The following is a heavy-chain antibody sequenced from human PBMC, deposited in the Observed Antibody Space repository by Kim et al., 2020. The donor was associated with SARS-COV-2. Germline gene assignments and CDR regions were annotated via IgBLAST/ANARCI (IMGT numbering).Heavy chain of an antibody. CDR1: GFTFADSV. J-gene: IGHJ4*02. CDR3: SKASGWLPTY. V-gene: IGHV3-43*02. CDR2: VSGDGGTT. Sequence: GGSLRLSCAASGFTFADSVMHWFRQAPGKGLEWVALVSGDGGTTYYADSVKGRFTISRDNSRDSLYLQMNSLRTDDTAFYYCSKASGWLPTYWGQGTLVTIPS. D-gene: IGHD6-19*01.